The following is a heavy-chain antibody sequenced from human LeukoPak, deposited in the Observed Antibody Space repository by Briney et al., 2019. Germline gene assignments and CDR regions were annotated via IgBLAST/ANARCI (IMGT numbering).Heavy chain of an antibody. Sequence: GGSLRLSCAASGFTFSSYSMNWVRQAPGKGLEWVGRIKTNAEGGTLDYTAPVKGRFTMSRDDSKNTLYLQMDSLEVEDTGMYYCTTGIDDEGGYWGQGTLVTVSS. CDR2: IKTNAEGGTL. CDR3: TTGIDDEGGY. J-gene: IGHJ4*02. D-gene: IGHD3-3*02. V-gene: IGHV3-15*07. CDR1: GFTFSSYS.